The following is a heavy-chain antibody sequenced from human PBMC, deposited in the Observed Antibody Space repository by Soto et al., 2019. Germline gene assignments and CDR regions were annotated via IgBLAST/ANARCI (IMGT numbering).Heavy chain of an antibody. Sequence: ASVKVSCKASGYTFTSYYMHWVRQAPGQGLEWMGIINPSGGSTSYAQKFQGRVTMTRDTSTSTVYMELSSLRSEDTAVYYCARAFTESWYYYDSSGYRGFDYWGQGTLVTVSS. CDR1: GYTFTSYY. CDR3: ARAFTESWYYYDSSGYRGFDY. D-gene: IGHD3-22*01. CDR2: INPSGGST. J-gene: IGHJ4*02. V-gene: IGHV1-46*01.